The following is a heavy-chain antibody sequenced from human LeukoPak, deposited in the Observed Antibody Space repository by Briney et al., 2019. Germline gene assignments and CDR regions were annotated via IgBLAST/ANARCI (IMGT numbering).Heavy chain of an antibody. D-gene: IGHD2/OR15-2a*01. J-gene: IGHJ4*02. CDR3: AGHHPRNTVDF. CDR1: GGSISSYY. V-gene: IGHV4-59*08. Sequence: SETLSLTCTVSGGSISSYYWSWIRQPPGKGLEWIAYISDIGSINYNPSLKSRVTISLDTSKNQFSLKLSSVIAADTAVYYCAGHHPRNTVDFWGQGTLVTVSS. CDR2: ISDIGSI.